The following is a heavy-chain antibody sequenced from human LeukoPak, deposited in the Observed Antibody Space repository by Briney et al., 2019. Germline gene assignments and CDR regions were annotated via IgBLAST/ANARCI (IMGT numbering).Heavy chain of an antibody. CDR1: GLSFRDAW. D-gene: IGHD4-23*01. CDR3: TWMATVVTVDI. V-gene: IGHV3-15*01. J-gene: IGHJ4*02. Sequence: GGSLRPSCAVSGLSFRDAWLCWVRQAPGKGLEWIGRTIGGNGPADYAAPVKGRFITSRDYSKDTMYLHMNSLKTEDTAVYYCTWMATVVTVDIWGQGTLVTVSS. CDR2: TIGGNGPA.